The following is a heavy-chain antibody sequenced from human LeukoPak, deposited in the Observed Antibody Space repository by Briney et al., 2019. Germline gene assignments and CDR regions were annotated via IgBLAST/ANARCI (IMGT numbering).Heavy chain of an antibody. D-gene: IGHD1-7*01. CDR3: AKDINAGTTLNYFDY. CDR2: ISWNSGSI. CDR1: GFTFDDYA. J-gene: IGHJ4*02. V-gene: IGHV3-9*01. Sequence: PGGSLRLSCAASGFTFDDYAMHWARQAPGKGLEWVSGISWNSGSIGYADSVKGRFTISRDNAKNSLYLQMNSLRAEDTALYYCAKDINAGTTLNYFDYWGQGTLVTVSS.